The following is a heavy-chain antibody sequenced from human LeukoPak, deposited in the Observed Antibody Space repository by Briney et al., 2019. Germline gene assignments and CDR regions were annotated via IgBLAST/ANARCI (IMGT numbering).Heavy chain of an antibody. CDR1: GFTFSSYG. Sequence: GGSLRLSCAASGFTFSSYGMHWVRQAPGKGLEWVAVISYDGSNKYYADSVKGRFTISRDNAKNSLYLQMNSLRVEDTAVYYCAMDSYGPDDYWGQGTLVTVSS. CDR2: ISYDGSNK. V-gene: IGHV3-30*03. J-gene: IGHJ4*02. CDR3: AMDSYGPDDY. D-gene: IGHD5-18*01.